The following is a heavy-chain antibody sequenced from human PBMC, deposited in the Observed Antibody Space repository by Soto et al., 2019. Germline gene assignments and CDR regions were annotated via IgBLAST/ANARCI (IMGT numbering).Heavy chain of an antibody. CDR2: MNPNSGNT. Sequence: GASVKVSCKAPGYTFTSYDINWVRQATGKGLEWMGWMNPNSGNTGYARKFQGRVTMTRNTSISTAYMELSSLRSEDTAVYYCARGSIGGARFYYYYYYMDVWGKGTTVTVSS. CDR3: ARGSIGGARFYYYYYYMDV. V-gene: IGHV1-8*01. J-gene: IGHJ6*03. CDR1: GYTFTSYD. D-gene: IGHD1-26*01.